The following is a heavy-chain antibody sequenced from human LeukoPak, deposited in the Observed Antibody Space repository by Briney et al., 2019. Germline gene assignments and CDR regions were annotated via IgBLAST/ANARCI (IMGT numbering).Heavy chain of an antibody. J-gene: IGHJ6*03. V-gene: IGHV4-38-2*02. CDR2: IYYSGST. D-gene: IGHD5-18*01. Sequence: SETLSLTCTVSGYSISSGYYWGWIRQPPGKGLEWIASIYYSGSTYYNPSLKSRVTISVDTSKNQFSLKLSSVTAADTAVYYCARITNVDTAMVTGYYYYMDVWGKGTTVTVSS. CDR1: GYSISSGYY. CDR3: ARITNVDTAMVTGYYYYMDV.